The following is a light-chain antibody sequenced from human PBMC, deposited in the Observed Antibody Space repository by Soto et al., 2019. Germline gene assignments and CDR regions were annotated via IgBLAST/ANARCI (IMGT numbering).Light chain of an antibody. V-gene: IGLV1-44*01. J-gene: IGLJ2*01. CDR2: SYN. Sequence: SVLTQPPSASGAPGQSVTISCSGSSSNIGSNTVNWYQQLPGTAPKLLIYSYNQRPSGVPDRFSGSKSGTSASLAISGLQSEDEADYYCVAWDDSLNGMIFGGGTKLTVL. CDR3: VAWDDSLNGMI. CDR1: SSNIGSNT.